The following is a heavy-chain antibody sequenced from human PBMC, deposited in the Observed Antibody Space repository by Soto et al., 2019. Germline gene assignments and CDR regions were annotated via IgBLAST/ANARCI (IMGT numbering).Heavy chain of an antibody. Sequence: GGSLRLSCVASGFTFSTYWMHWVRQTPGEGLVWVSHTDSDGTFTLYADSVKGRFTISRDNSQNTLFLQMTSLRADDTAVYYCAKGGYTFPYEWGQGARVTVSS. CDR3: AKGGYTFPYE. CDR1: GFTFSTYW. D-gene: IGHD5-18*01. J-gene: IGHJ4*02. CDR2: TDSDGTFT. V-gene: IGHV3-74*01.